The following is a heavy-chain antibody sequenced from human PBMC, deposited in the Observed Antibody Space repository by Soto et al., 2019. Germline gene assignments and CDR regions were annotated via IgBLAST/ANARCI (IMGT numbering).Heavy chain of an antibody. CDR2: ISAYNGNT. Sequence: ASVKVSFKASGYTFTSYGISWVRQAPGQGLEWMGWISAYNGNTNYAQKLQGRVTMTTDTSTSTAYMELRSLRSDDTAVYYCARAKYYYDSSGDFDYWGQGTLVTVSS. J-gene: IGHJ4*02. D-gene: IGHD3-22*01. CDR3: ARAKYYYDSSGDFDY. V-gene: IGHV1-18*04. CDR1: GYTFTSYG.